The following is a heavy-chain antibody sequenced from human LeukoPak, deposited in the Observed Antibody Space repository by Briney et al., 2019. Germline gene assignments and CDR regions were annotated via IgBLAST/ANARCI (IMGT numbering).Heavy chain of an antibody. D-gene: IGHD1-14*01. J-gene: IGHJ4*02. V-gene: IGHV1-18*01. CDR1: GFAFNKYG. CDR3: ARDPSNTVGRNSYFDY. CDR2: ISAYDGRT. Sequence: SVTLTCTASGFAFNKYGFSWVRQAPGQGPEWLGWISAYDGRTNYAQNLQGRLTLTTDTSTTTAYMELRSLTSDDTAVYYCARDPSNTVGRNSYFDYWGQGTQVTVSS.